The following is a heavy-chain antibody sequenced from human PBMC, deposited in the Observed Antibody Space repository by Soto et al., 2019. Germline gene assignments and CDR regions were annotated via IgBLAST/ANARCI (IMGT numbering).Heavy chain of an antibody. CDR2: ISWNSGII. D-gene: IGHD7-27*01. CDR3: LGKGNY. Sequence: VQLVESGGGLVQPGRSLRLSCAASGFTFDDYAMHWVRQAPGKGLEWVSGISWNSGIIGYADSVKGRFTISRDNAKNSLYLQMNSLRAEDTALYYCLGKGNYWGQGTLVTVSS. CDR1: GFTFDDYA. V-gene: IGHV3-9*01. J-gene: IGHJ4*02.